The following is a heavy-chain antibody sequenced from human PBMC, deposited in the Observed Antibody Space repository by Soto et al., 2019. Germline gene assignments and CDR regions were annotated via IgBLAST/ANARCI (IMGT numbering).Heavy chain of an antibody. Sequence: GGSLRLSCAASGFTFSNAWMSWVRQAPGKGLEWVSAISGSGGSTYYADSVKGRFTISRDKSKNTLYLQMNSRSAEDTAVYYCATAWNYGGYYYYCMDVWGQGTTVTVSS. CDR2: ISGSGGST. V-gene: IGHV3-23*01. CDR1: GFTFSNAW. D-gene: IGHD1-7*01. J-gene: IGHJ6*02. CDR3: ATAWNYGGYYYYCMDV.